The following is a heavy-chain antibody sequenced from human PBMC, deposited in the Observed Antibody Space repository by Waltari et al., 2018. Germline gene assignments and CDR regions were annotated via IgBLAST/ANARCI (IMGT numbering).Heavy chain of an antibody. Sequence: QVQLQESGPGLVKPSETLSLTCTVSGGSISSYYWSWIRQPPGKGLEWVGYIYYSWGTNSTPSPKCRVTISVDTSTTQFSLKLISVTAADTAVDYCARDRYSDVYVGFDPCGQGTLVTVSS. CDR2: IYYSWGT. J-gene: IGHJ5*02. D-gene: IGHD5-18*01. CDR1: GGSISSYY. CDR3: ARDRYSDVYVGFDP. V-gene: IGHV4-59*01.